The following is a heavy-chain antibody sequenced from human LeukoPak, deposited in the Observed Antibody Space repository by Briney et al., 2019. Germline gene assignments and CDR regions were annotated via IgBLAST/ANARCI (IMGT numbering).Heavy chain of an antibody. CDR1: GGSFSGYY. Sequence: PSETLSLTCAVYGGSFSGYYWSWIRQPPGKGLEWIGEINHSGSTNYNPSLKSRVTISVDTSKNQSSLKLSSVTAADTAVYYCARFHWGRAATDPHLKASYYMDVWGKGTTVTISS. V-gene: IGHV4-34*01. D-gene: IGHD2-15*01. CDR3: ARFHWGRAATDPHLKASYYMDV. CDR2: INHSGST. J-gene: IGHJ6*03.